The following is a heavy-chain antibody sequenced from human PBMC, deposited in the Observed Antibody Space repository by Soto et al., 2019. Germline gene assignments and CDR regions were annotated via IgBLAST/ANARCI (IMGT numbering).Heavy chain of an antibody. CDR2: ISGSGGIT. D-gene: IGHD5-18*01. V-gene: IGHV3-23*01. J-gene: IGHJ4*01. CDR3: AKPHLALVEMATAGFDY. CDR1: GFTFSSYA. Sequence: GGSLRLSRAASGFTFSSYALRWVRQAPGKGLEGVSGISGSGGITYYADCVRGRFTISRDKSKNTLYLQMNSVRAEDTAVYYCAKPHLALVEMATAGFDYWGQGTLVNVSS.